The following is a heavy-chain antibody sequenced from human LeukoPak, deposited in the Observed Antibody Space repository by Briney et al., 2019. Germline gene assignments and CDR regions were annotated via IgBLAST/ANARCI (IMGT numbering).Heavy chain of an antibody. D-gene: IGHD2-15*01. CDR2: IYHSGST. CDR3: ARSSGGYYFDY. Sequence: SETLSLTCAVSGGSISSGGYSWSWIRQPPGKGLEWIGYIYHSGSTYYNPSLKSRVTISVDRSKNQFSLKLSSVTAADTAVYYWARSSGGYYFDYWGQGTLVTVSS. CDR1: GGSISSGGYS. J-gene: IGHJ4*02. V-gene: IGHV4-30-2*01.